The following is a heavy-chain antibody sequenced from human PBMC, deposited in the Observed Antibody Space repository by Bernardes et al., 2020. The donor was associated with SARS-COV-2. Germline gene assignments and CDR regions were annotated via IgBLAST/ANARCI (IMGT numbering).Heavy chain of an antibody. D-gene: IGHD3-16*01. CDR1: GFTFNNYW. J-gene: IGHJ4*02. V-gene: IGHV3-74*01. Sequence: GGSLRLSCAASGFTFNNYWMHWVRQTPGKGLVWVSRISSDGSTTSYADFVDGRFTISRDNAKNTVFLEMNSLRVEDTAVYFCARGYHYGSSSRFESWGQGTLVTVSS. CDR2: ISSDGSTT. CDR3: ARGYHYGSSSRFES.